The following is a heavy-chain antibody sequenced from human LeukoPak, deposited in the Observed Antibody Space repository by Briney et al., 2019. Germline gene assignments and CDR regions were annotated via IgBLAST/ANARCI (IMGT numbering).Heavy chain of an antibody. J-gene: IGHJ4*02. D-gene: IGHD6-6*01. CDR2: IYSGGST. CDR3: ARDRLYSSSSEDY. Sequence: GGSLRLSCAASGFTVSSTYMSWVRQAPGKGLEWVSVIYSGGSTYYADSVKGRFTISRDNSKNVLYLQMNSLRAEDTAVYYCARDRLYSSSSEDYWGQGTLVTVSS. V-gene: IGHV3-53*01. CDR1: GFTVSSTY.